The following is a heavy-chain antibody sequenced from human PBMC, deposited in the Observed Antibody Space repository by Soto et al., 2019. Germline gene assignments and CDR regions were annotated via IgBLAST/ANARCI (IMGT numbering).Heavy chain of an antibody. CDR1: GGSISSDGYS. J-gene: IGHJ1*01. Sequence: SETLSLTCAVSGGSISSDGYSWTWIRQPPGKGLEWIGYVHDTGSTTSNPSLKTRTNISVDKPKKQFFLTLTSATATDSATYYCARGLWNDVFQEWGRGILVTVS. D-gene: IGHD1-1*01. V-gene: IGHV4-30-2*01. CDR3: ARGLWNDVFQE. CDR2: VHDTGST.